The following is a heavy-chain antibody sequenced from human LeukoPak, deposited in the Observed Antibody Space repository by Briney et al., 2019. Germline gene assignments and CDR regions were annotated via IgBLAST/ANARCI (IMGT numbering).Heavy chain of an antibody. Sequence: SETLSLTCAVSGHSISSGYYWGWIRQPPGKGLEWIGYIYHRGSTYYNPSLKSRVIISVDTSKSHFSLKLNSVTAADTAVYYCVSQYDRSGYYAFDYWGQGTLVTVTS. CDR2: IYHRGST. CDR3: VSQYDRSGYYAFDY. D-gene: IGHD3-22*01. CDR1: GHSISSGYY. J-gene: IGHJ4*02. V-gene: IGHV4-38-2*01.